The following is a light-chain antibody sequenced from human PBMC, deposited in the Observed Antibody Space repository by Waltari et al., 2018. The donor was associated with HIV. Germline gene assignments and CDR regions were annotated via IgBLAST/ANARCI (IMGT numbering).Light chain of an antibody. V-gene: IGKV3-15*01. Sequence: EIVLTQSPDTLSLSPGDRATLSCRASQSVSTNLAWYQQKPGQAPGLLIYSASTRATGISSRFSGSGSGTVFTLTISSLQSEDFAVYYCQQYNDWPPLTFGGGTKVEMK. CDR1: QSVSTN. J-gene: IGKJ4*01. CDR3: QQYNDWPPLT. CDR2: SAS.